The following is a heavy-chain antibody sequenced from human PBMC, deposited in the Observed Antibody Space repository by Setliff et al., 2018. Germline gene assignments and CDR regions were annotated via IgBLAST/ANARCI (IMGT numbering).Heavy chain of an antibody. J-gene: IGHJ5*02. CDR1: GGSISSSSYY. D-gene: IGHD6-19*01. CDR3: ARSKSSSGWLNWFDP. V-gene: IGHV4-39*07. CDR2: IYYSGST. Sequence: SETLSLTCTVSGGSISSSSYYWGWIRQLPGKGLEWIGSIYYSGSTYYNPSLKSRVTISVDTSKNQFSLKLSSVTAADTAVYYCARSKSSSGWLNWFDPWGQGTLVTVSS.